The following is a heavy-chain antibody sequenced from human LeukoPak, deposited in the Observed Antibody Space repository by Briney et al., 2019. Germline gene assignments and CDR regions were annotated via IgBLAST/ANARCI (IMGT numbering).Heavy chain of an antibody. J-gene: IGHJ1*01. CDR1: GGSFSGYY. CDR3: ARPSGSYPAYFQH. CDR2: INHSGST. D-gene: IGHD1-26*01. V-gene: IGHV4-34*01. Sequence: SETLSLTCAVYGGSFSGYYWSWIRQPPGKGLEWIGEINHSGSTNYNPSLKSRVTISVDTSKNQFSLKLSSVTAADTAVYYCARPSGSYPAYFQHWGQGTLVTVSS.